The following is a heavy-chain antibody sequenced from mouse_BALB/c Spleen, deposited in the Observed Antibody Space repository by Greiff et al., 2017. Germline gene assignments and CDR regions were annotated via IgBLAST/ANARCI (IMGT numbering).Heavy chain of an antibody. Sequence: VQLQQSGAELMKPGASVKISCTATGYTFSSYWIEWVKQRPGHGLEWIGEILPGSGSTNYNEKFKGKATFTADTSSNTAYMQLSSLTSEDSAVYYCAGLEFAYWGQGTLVTVSA. CDR2: ILPGSGST. J-gene: IGHJ3*01. CDR3: AGLEFAY. CDR1: GYTFSSYW. V-gene: IGHV1-9*01. D-gene: IGHD3-3*01.